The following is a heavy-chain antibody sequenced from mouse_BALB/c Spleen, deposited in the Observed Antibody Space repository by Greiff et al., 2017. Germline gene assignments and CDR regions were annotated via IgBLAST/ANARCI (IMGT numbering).Heavy chain of an antibody. Sequence: VQLQQSGPELVKPGASVKVSCKASGYAFTSYVMHWVKQKTGQGLEWIGYINPYNDGTKYNEKFKGKATLTSDKSSSTAYMELSSLTSEDSAVYYWARSFAYWGQGTLVTVSA. V-gene: IGHV1-14*01. CDR1: GYAFTSYV. CDR2: INPYNDGT. J-gene: IGHJ3*01. CDR3: ARSFAY.